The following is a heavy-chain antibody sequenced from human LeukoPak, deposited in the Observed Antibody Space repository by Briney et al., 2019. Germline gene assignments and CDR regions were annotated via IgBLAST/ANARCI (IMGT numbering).Heavy chain of an antibody. D-gene: IGHD6-13*01. CDR3: TGYSSSWPYYYYYGMDV. CDR1: GFTFSSYA. V-gene: IGHV3-23*01. CDR2: IGGSGGST. J-gene: IGHJ6*02. Sequence: GGSLRLSCAASGFTFSSYAMSWVRQAPGKGLEWVSAIGGSGGSTYYADSVKGRFTISRDNSKNTLYLQMNSLRAEDTAVYYCTGYSSSWPYYYYYGMDVWGQGTTVTVSS.